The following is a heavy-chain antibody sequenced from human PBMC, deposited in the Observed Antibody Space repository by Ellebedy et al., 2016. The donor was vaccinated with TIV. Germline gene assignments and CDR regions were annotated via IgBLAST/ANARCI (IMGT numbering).Heavy chain of an antibody. Sequence: GESLKISCKGSGYSFTSYWIGWVRQMPGKGLEWMGIIYPGDSDTRYSPSFQGQVTISVDKSISTAYLQWSSLKASDTAMYFCTRTRQWLVREVDYWGQGTPVTVSS. CDR2: IYPGDSDT. V-gene: IGHV5-51*01. D-gene: IGHD6-19*01. J-gene: IGHJ4*02. CDR1: GYSFTSYW. CDR3: TRTRQWLVREVDY.